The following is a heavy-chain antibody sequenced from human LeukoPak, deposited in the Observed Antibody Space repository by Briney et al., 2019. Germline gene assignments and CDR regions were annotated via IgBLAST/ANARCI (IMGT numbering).Heavy chain of an antibody. D-gene: IGHD3-10*02. J-gene: IGHJ6*04. CDR3: AELGIAMVGGV. CDR2: ISSSGSTI. Sequence: GGSLRLSCAASGFTFSSYEMNWVRQAPGKGLEWVSYISSSGSTIYYADSVKGRFTISRDNAKNSLYLQMNSLRAEDTAVYYCAELGIAMVGGVWGKGTTVTISS. CDR1: GFTFSSYE. V-gene: IGHV3-48*03.